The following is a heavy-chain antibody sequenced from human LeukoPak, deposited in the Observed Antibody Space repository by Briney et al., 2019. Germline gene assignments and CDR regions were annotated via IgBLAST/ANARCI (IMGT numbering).Heavy chain of an antibody. V-gene: IGHV3-48*03. CDR3: ARDRLHYGEYEKTFDY. J-gene: IGHJ4*02. D-gene: IGHD4-17*01. CDR2: ISSSGSTI. Sequence: GGSLRLSCAVSGFTFSSYEMNWVRQAPGKGLEWVSYISSSGSTIYYADSVKGRFTISRDNAKKSLYLQMNSLRAEDTAVYYCARDRLHYGEYEKTFDYWGQGTLVTVSS. CDR1: GFTFSSYE.